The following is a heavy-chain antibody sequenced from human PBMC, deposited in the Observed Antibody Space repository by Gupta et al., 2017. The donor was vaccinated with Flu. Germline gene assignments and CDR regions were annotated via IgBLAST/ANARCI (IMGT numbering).Heavy chain of an antibody. CDR2: IIPMFGSP. J-gene: IGHJ6*02. CDR3: ARDRGHYDFSGYGMDV. V-gene: IGHV1-69*01. Sequence: VRQAPGQGLEWMGGIIPMFGSPKYAQKFQGRVTITADESTNTVYMDLSSLRSDDTGIYYCARDRGHYDFSGYGMDVWGQGTAVTIFS. D-gene: IGHD3-16*01.